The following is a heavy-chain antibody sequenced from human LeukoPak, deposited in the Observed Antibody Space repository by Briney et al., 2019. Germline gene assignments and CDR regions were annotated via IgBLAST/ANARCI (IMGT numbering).Heavy chain of an antibody. D-gene: IGHD1-26*01. CDR2: ISYDGGNK. V-gene: IGHV3-30*04. CDR1: GFTFSSYA. CDR3: ARIVGAIAQNWFDP. J-gene: IGHJ5*02. Sequence: GGSLRLSCAASGFTFSSYAMHWVRQAPGKGLEWVAVISYDGGNKYYADSVKGRFTISRDNSKNTLYLQMNSLRAEDTAVYYCARIVGAIAQNWFDPWGQGTLVTVSS.